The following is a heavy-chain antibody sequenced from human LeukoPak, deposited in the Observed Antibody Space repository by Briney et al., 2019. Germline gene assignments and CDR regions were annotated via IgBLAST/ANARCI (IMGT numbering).Heavy chain of an antibody. D-gene: IGHD3-22*01. CDR3: ARDLWGTSGYRFDY. V-gene: IGHV3-48*02. CDR1: GFTFSSYG. CDR2: ISSTSGTI. J-gene: IGHJ4*02. Sequence: GESLQISCAASGFTFSSYGMNWVRQAPGQGLEWVSYISSTSGTIYYADSVKGRFTISRDNAKTSLYLQMDSLRDEDTAVYYCARDLWGTSGYRFDYWGQGTLVTVSS.